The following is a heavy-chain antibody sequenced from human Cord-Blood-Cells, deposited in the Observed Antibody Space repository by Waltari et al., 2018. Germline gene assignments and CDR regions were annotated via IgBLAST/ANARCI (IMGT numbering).Heavy chain of an antibody. D-gene: IGHD6-6*01. V-gene: IGHV1-3*01. CDR3: AREYSSSSAFDI. CDR1: GYTFTSYA. CDR2: INAGNGNT. Sequence: QVQLVQSGAEVKKPGASVKVSCKASGYTFTSYAMHWVRQAPGQRLEWMGWINAGNGNTKYSQKFQGRVTITGDTSASTAYMELSSLRSEDTAVYYCAREYSSSSAFDIWGQGTMVTVSS. J-gene: IGHJ3*02.